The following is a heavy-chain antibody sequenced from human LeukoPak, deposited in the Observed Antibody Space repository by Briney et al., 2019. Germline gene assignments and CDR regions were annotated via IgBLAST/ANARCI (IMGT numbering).Heavy chain of an antibody. J-gene: IGHJ4*02. D-gene: IGHD3-16*01. CDR1: GGSISSSSYY. CDR3: ARGWGFFDF. V-gene: IGHV4-61*01. CDR2: IYYSGST. Sequence: SETLSLTCTVSGGSISSSSYYWSWIRQPPGKGLEWIGYIYYSGSTNYNPSLKSRVTISVDTSKNQFSLQLSSVTAADTAVFYCARGWGFFDFWGQGTLVTVSS.